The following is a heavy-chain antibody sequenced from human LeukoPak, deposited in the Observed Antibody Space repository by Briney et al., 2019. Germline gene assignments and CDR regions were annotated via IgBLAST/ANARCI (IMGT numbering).Heavy chain of an antibody. D-gene: IGHD1-26*01. V-gene: IGHV3-48*03. J-gene: IGHJ4*02. Sequence: GGSLRLSCAASGFTFSSYEMNWVRQAPGKGLEWVSYISSSGSTIYYADSVKGRFTISRDNAKNSLYLQMNSLRAEDTAVYYCARVGATWSGAHYWGQGTLVTVSS. CDR3: ARVGATWSGAHY. CDR2: ISSSGSTI. CDR1: GFTFSSYE.